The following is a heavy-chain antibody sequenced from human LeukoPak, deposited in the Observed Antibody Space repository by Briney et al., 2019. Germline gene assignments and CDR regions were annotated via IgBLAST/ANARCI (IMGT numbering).Heavy chain of an antibody. J-gene: IGHJ4*02. D-gene: IGHD1-26*01. Sequence: GGSLRLSCAASGFTVSSNYMSWVRQAPGKGLEWVSVIYSGGSTYYADSVKGRFTISRDNSKNTLYLQMNSLRAEDTAVYYCARERDVLAGAGGGDYFDYWGQGTLVTVSS. CDR2: IYSGGST. CDR3: ARERDVLAGAGGGDYFDY. V-gene: IGHV3-66*02. CDR1: GFTVSSNY.